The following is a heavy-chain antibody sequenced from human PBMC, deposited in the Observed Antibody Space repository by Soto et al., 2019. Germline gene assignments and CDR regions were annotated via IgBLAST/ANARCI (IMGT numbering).Heavy chain of an antibody. CDR2: IHYSGSS. CDR3: ARHFGHSVVSPFDY. V-gene: IGHV4-39*01. J-gene: IGHJ4*02. D-gene: IGHD2-15*01. Sequence: NPSETLSLTCTVSGGSISSSNYYWGWIRQPPGKGLEWIGSIHYSGSSYYNPSLKSRVTISVDTSKNQFSLNLTSVTAADTAVYYCARHFGHSVVSPFDYWGQGTLVTVSS. CDR1: GGSISSSNYY.